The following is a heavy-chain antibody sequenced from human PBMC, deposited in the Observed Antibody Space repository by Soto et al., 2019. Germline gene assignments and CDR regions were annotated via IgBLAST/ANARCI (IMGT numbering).Heavy chain of an antibody. J-gene: IGHJ4*02. V-gene: IGHV4-4*02. CDR2: ISHSGSV. Sequence: QVLLQESGPGLVQPSGTLSLSCAVSGDSISTNYFWGWVRQPPGKGLEWVGDISHSGSVNYNPSLKXXVTISIDKSKNQFSLKLNSVTAADTAVYVCARRFGWYAIDYWGQGTLVIVSS. CDR3: ARRFGWYAIDY. CDR1: GDSISTNYF. D-gene: IGHD6-19*01.